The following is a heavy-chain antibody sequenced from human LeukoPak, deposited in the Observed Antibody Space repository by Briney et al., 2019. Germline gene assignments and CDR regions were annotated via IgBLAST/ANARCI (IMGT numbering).Heavy chain of an antibody. CDR2: INPNDSYT. CDR1: GYSFTNFW. V-gene: IGHV5-10-1*01. CDR3: ARQTGGY. Sequence: GESLRISCQGSGYSFTNFWITWVRQMPGKALEWMGRINPNDSYTDYSPSFQGHVTISADKSISTAYLQWNTLKASDTAMYYCARQTGGYWGQGTLVTVSS. D-gene: IGHD1-14*01. J-gene: IGHJ4*02.